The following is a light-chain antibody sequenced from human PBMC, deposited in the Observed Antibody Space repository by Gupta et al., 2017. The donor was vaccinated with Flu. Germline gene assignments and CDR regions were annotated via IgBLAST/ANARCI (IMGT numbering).Light chain of an antibody. CDR2: GTS. Sequence: PPSLSASVGERVTITCRPSKRISIYLNWYQQKAGKAPKLLIYGTSSVQSGVPSRFSGSGSGTDFTLSISRLQPEDFATYYCQQSDITPRTFGPGTKVEIK. CDR1: KRISIY. V-gene: IGKV1-39*01. CDR3: QQSDITPRT. J-gene: IGKJ1*01.